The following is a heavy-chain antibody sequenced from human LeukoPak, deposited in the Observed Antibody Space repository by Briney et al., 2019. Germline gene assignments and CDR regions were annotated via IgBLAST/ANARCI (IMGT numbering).Heavy chain of an antibody. CDR2: IIPILGIA. J-gene: IGHJ4*02. Sequence: ASVKVSCKASGGTFSSYAISWVRQAPGQGLEWIGRIIPILGIANYAQKFQGRVTITADKSTSTAYMELSSLRSEDTAVYYCARAPGYCSSTSCYGLFDYWGQGTLVTVSS. CDR3: ARAPGYCSSTSCYGLFDY. D-gene: IGHD2-2*01. CDR1: GGTFSSYA. V-gene: IGHV1-69*04.